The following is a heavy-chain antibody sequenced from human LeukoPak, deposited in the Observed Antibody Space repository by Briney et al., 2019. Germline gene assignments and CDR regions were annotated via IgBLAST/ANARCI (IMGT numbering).Heavy chain of an antibody. V-gene: IGHV4-59*01. D-gene: IGHD2-15*01. CDR2: IYYSGST. CDR3: ARKGYDCSGGSCYLAGFDY. CDR1: GGSISSYY. J-gene: IGHJ4*02. Sequence: SETLSLTCTVSGGSISSYYWSWIRQPPGKGLEWIGYIYYSGSTNYNPSLKSRVTISVDTSKNQFSLKLSSVTAADTAAYYCARKGYDCSGGSCYLAGFDYWGQGTLVTVSS.